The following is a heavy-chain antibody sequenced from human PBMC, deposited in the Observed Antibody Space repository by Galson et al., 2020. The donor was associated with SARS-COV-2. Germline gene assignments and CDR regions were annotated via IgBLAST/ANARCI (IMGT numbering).Heavy chain of an antibody. J-gene: IGHJ4*02. CDR3: AKASDYFDY. CDR1: GFTFSDFG. Sequence: GGSLRLSCAASGFTFSDFGMHWVRQAPGKGLEWVALISYDGNNQYYADSVKGRFTVSRDNSKNTLYLQMSSLRAEDSALYYCAKASDYFDYWGQGTLVTVSS. CDR2: ISYDGNNQ. V-gene: IGHV3-30*18.